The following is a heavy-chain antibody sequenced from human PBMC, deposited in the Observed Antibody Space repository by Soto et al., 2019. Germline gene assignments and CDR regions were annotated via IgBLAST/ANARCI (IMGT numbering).Heavy chain of an antibody. Sequence: QVQLQESGPGLVKPSETLSLTCTVSGGSVSSGSYYWSWIRQRPGKGREWIGYIYYSGSTNYNPSPKRRVTITVDTSKTQFSLKLSSVTAADTAVDYCAREEAVGEVSGFDPWGQGTLVTVSS. CDR2: IYYSGST. CDR3: AREEAVGEVSGFDP. D-gene: IGHD1-26*01. V-gene: IGHV4-61*01. J-gene: IGHJ5*02. CDR1: GGSVSSGSYY.